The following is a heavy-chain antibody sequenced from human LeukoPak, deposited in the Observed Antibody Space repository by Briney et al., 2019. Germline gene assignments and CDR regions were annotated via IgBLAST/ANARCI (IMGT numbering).Heavy chain of an antibody. CDR3: ATGHHSSSWYADS. J-gene: IGHJ4*02. Sequence: PERSPRLSCAQSGHTLWGYATRGVRQAPGMGLEWVSSITVSITYISYADSVKGRFTISRDNAKNSLYLQMNSLRAEDKAVYYCATGHHSSSWYADSWGQGTLVTVSS. CDR2: ITVSITYI. V-gene: IGHV3-21*01. CDR1: GHTLWGYA. D-gene: IGHD6-13*01.